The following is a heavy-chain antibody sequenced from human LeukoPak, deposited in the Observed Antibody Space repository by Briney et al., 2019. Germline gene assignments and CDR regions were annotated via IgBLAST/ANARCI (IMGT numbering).Heavy chain of an antibody. CDR3: ARGNYYDSSGYPRRFDY. D-gene: IGHD3-22*01. CDR1: GYTFTSYG. J-gene: IGHJ4*02. CDR2: IIPIFGTA. V-gene: IGHV1-69*13. Sequence: ASVKVSCKASGYTFTSYGISWVRQAPGQGLEWMGGIIPIFGTANYAQKFQGRVTITADESTSTAYMELSSLRSEDTAVYYCARGNYYDSSGYPRRFDYWGQGTLVTVSS.